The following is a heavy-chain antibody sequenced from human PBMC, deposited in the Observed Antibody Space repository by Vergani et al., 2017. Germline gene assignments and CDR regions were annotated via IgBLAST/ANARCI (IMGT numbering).Heavy chain of an antibody. CDR3: ARAAYGSSWYYYYYYMDV. Sequence: QVQLQESGPGLVKPSETLSLTCTVSGGSISSYYWSWIRQPPGKGLEWIGYIYYSGSTNYNPSLKSRVTISVDTSKNQVSLKLSSVTAADTAVYYCARAAYGSSWYYYYYYMDVWGKGTTVTVSS. CDR2: IYYSGST. CDR1: GGSISSYY. V-gene: IGHV4-59*01. J-gene: IGHJ6*03. D-gene: IGHD6-13*01.